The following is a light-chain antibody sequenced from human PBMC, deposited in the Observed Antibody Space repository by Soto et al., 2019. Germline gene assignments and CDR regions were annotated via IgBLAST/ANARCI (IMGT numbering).Light chain of an antibody. Sequence: SYELTQPPSVSVSPGQTASITCSGDKLGDKYACWYQQKPGQSPVLVIYQDSKRPSGIPERFSGSNSGNTATLTISGTQAMDEADYFCQGWESSTVVFGGGTQLTVL. CDR1: KLGDKY. CDR2: QDS. V-gene: IGLV3-1*01. CDR3: QGWESSTVV. J-gene: IGLJ2*01.